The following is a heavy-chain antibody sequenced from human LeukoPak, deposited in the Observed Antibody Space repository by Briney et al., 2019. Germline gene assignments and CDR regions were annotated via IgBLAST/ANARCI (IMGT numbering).Heavy chain of an antibody. Sequence: SETLSLTCTVSGGSISSYYWSWIRQPPGKGLEWIGYISYSGNTNYYPSLKSRVTISVANSKNQLSLKLSSVTAADTAVYYCATTATHYGANEVIVPEYFFHWGQGTLVTVSS. V-gene: IGHV4-59*01. CDR2: ISYSGNT. CDR1: GGSISSYY. J-gene: IGHJ1*01. D-gene: IGHD4-23*01. CDR3: ATTATHYGANEVIVPEYFFH.